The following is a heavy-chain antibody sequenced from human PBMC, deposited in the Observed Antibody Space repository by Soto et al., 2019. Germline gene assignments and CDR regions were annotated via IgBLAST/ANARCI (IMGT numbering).Heavy chain of an antibody. J-gene: IGHJ6*02. V-gene: IGHV4-39*01. CDR2: IYYSGST. D-gene: IGHD3-3*01. CDR3: ARQSWGYDFREPYYYYYYGMDV. CDR1: GGSISSSSYY. Sequence: QLQLQESGPGLVKPSETLSLTCTVSGGSISSSSYYWGWIRQPPGKGLEWIGSIYYSGSTYYNPSLKSRVTISVDTSKNQFSLKLSSVTAADTAVYYCARQSWGYDFREPYYYYYYGMDVWGQGTTVTVSS.